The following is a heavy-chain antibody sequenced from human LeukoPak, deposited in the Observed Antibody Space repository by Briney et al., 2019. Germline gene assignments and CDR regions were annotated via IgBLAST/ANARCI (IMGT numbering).Heavy chain of an antibody. CDR3: AVGAAGTSPHFDY. Sequence: SETLSLTCAVSGGSISSSNWWSWVRQPPGQGLAWIGEIYHSGSTNYNPSLKSRVTISVDKSKNQFSLKLSSVTAADTAVYYCAVGAAGTSPHFDYWGQGTLVTVSS. D-gene: IGHD6-13*01. V-gene: IGHV4-4*02. J-gene: IGHJ4*02. CDR2: IYHSGST. CDR1: GGSISSSNW.